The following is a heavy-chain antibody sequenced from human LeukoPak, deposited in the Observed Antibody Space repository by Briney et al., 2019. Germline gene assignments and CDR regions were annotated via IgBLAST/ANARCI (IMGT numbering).Heavy chain of an antibody. CDR2: INHSGST. J-gene: IGHJ4*02. CDR1: GGSFSGYY. Sequence: SETLSLTCAVYGGSFSGYYWSWIRQPPGKGLEWLGEINHSGSTKYNPSRKRRVTISVETSKNQFSLELRSVTAADTAVYYCARGKRGKGLKTYYYDSSGYWPIDYWGQGTLVTVSS. D-gene: IGHD3-22*01. CDR3: ARGKRGKGLKTYYYDSSGYWPIDY. V-gene: IGHV4-34*01.